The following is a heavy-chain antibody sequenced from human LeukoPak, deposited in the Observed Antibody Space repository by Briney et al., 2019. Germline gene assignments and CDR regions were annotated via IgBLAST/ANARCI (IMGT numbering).Heavy chain of an antibody. J-gene: IGHJ4*02. Sequence: ASVKVSCKASGGTFSSYAISWVRQAPGQGLEWMGGIIPIFGTANYAQKFQGRVTITADESTSTAYMELSSLRSEDTAVYYCARDGGYSYGYGTQWSFDYWGQGTLVTVSS. V-gene: IGHV1-69*13. CDR3: ARDGGYSYGYGTQWSFDY. CDR2: IIPIFGTA. D-gene: IGHD5-18*01. CDR1: GGTFSSYA.